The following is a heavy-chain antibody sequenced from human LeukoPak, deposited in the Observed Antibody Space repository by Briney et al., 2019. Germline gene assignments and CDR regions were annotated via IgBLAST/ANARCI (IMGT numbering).Heavy chain of an antibody. CDR2: IYYSGST. J-gene: IGHJ4*02. V-gene: IGHV4-59*08. CDR1: GDSISNYF. D-gene: IGHD3-22*01. Sequence: PSETLSLTCTVSGDSISNYFWSWMRQPPGKELEYIGYIYYSGSTNYNPSLKSRVTISADTSKNQLSLKLNSVTAADTAVYYCARHVPYDSSDYTLTYWGQGTLVTVSS. CDR3: ARHVPYDSSDYTLTY.